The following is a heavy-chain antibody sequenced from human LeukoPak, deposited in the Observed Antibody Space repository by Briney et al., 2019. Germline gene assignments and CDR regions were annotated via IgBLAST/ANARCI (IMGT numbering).Heavy chain of an antibody. CDR1: GFTFSDHF. CDR3: AACPYTSGACDY. J-gene: IGHJ4*02. V-gene: IGHV3-72*01. Sequence: GGSLRLSCAASGFTFSDHFMDWVRQAPGKGLERVGRSKNKADSYATYSAASVKGRFTISRDDSKNSLSLQMNSLKTEDTAIYFCAACPYTSGACDYWGQGTLVTVSS. CDR2: SKNKADSYAT. D-gene: IGHD6-25*01.